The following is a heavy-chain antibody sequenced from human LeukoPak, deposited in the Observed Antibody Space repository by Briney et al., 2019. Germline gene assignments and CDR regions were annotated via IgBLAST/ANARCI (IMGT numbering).Heavy chain of an antibody. V-gene: IGHV3-30*18. CDR3: AKEPYGDYDFDY. CDR1: GFTFSTYW. Sequence: PGGSLRLSCAASGFTFSTYWMHWVRQAPGKGLEWVAVISYDGSNKYYADSVKGRFTISRDNSKNTLYLQMNSLRAEDTAVYYCAKEPYGDYDFDYWGQGTLVTVSS. J-gene: IGHJ4*02. D-gene: IGHD4-17*01. CDR2: ISYDGSNK.